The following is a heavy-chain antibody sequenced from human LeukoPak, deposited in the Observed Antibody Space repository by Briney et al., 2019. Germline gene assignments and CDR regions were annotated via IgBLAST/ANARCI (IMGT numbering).Heavy chain of an antibody. CDR2: IFYTGST. D-gene: IGHD3-3*01. V-gene: IGHV4-59*11. Sequence: SETLSLTCSVYGGSINNRYWSWIRQPPGKGLEWVGYIFYTGSTNYNPSLKSRVAISVDTSKNRFSLRLNSVTAADTAVYYCARVDFWSGFDYWGLGTLVTVSS. J-gene: IGHJ4*02. CDR1: GGSINNRY. CDR3: ARVDFWSGFDY.